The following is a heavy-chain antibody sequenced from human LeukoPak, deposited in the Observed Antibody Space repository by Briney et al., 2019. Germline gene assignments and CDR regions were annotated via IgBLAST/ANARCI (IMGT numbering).Heavy chain of an antibody. J-gene: IGHJ4*02. V-gene: IGHV3-30-3*01. CDR2: ISYDGSNK. D-gene: IGHD4-17*01. CDR3: ARGNYGDYVNDY. Sequence: PGGSLRLSCAASGSTFSSYAMHWVRQAPGKGLEWVAVISYDGSNKYYADSVKGRFTISRDNSKNTLYLQMNSLRAEDTAVYYCARGNYGDYVNDYWGQGTLVTVSS. CDR1: GSTFSSYA.